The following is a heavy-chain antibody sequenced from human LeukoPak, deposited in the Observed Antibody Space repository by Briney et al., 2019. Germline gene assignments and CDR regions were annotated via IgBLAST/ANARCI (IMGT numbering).Heavy chain of an antibody. CDR2: IYHSGRT. CDR1: GYSISSGYY. D-gene: IGHD6-19*01. CDR3: ATEVGQWLVRT. V-gene: IGHV4-38-2*01. Sequence: PSETLSLTCGVSGYSISSGYYWGWIRQPPGKGLEWIGSIYHSGRTYYNPSLKSRVTISVDTSKNQFSLKLTSVTAADTAVYYCATEVGQWLVRTWGQGTLVTASS. J-gene: IGHJ4*02.